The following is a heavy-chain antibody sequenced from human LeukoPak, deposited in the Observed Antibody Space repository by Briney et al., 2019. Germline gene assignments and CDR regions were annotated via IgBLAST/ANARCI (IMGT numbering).Heavy chain of an antibody. V-gene: IGHV3-23*01. J-gene: IGHJ4*02. CDR1: GFTFSSYA. CDR3: AKDSVAGTGGFDY. CDR2: ISGSGGST. Sequence: GGSLRLSCAASGFTFSSYAMSWVRQAPGKGLEWVSAISGSGGSTHYADSVKGRFTISRDNSKNTLYLQMNSLRAEDTAVYYCAKDSVAGTGGFDYWGQGTLVTVSS. D-gene: IGHD6-19*01.